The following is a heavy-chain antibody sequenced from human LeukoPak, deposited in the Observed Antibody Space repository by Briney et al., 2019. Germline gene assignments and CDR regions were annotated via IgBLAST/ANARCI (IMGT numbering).Heavy chain of an antibody. CDR1: GFTFSNYG. CDR3: ARGTPSSSGWLYYGMDV. CDR2: IWYDGSNM. D-gene: IGHD6-19*01. V-gene: IGHV3-33*01. Sequence: GGSLRLSCAASGFTFSNYGMHWVRQAPGKGLEWVAVIWYDGSNMYYADSVKGRFTISRDNSKNTVYLQMNSLRAEDTAVYYCARGTPSSSGWLYYGMDVWGQGTTVTVSS. J-gene: IGHJ6*02.